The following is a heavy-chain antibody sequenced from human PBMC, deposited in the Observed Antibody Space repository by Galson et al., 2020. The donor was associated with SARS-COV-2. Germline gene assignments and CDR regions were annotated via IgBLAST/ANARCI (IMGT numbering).Heavy chain of an antibody. CDR3: AKDTAVAGTDYYYGMDV. V-gene: IGHV3-9*01. J-gene: IGHJ6*02. CDR2: ISWNSGSI. CDR1: GFTYDDYA. D-gene: IGHD6-19*01. Sequence: SRKISGVASGFTYDDYAMHWVRQAPGKGLEGVSGISWNSGSIGYADSVKGRFTISRDNAKNSLYLQMNSLRAEDTALYYCAKDTAVAGTDYYYGMDVWGQGTTVTVAS.